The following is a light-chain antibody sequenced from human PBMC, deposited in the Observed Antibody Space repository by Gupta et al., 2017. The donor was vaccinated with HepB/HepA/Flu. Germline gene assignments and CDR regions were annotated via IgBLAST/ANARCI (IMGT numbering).Light chain of an antibody. CDR1: NIGSKS. J-gene: IGLJ2*01. Sequence: STVLTQAPSVSVAPGMPDRITCWGNNIGSKSVNWYQQKPGQAPVLVIYYDSHRSSGIPERFSGAKYGTTATLTTXRXEAGEEXDYYCHQGDVDNANVVFGGGTKLTVL. CDR3: HQGDVDNANVV. V-gene: IGLV3-21*01. CDR2: YDS.